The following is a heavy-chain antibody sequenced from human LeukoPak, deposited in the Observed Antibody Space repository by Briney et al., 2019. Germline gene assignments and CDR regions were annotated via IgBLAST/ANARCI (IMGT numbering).Heavy chain of an antibody. D-gene: IGHD2-15*01. V-gene: IGHV3-30-3*01. CDR1: GFPFSSYA. CDR3: AIGIVVVAAILGLWDY. J-gene: IGHJ4*02. Sequence: SGGSLRLSCAASGFPFSSYAMHWVRQAPGKELEWVAVISYDGSNKYYADSVKGRFTISRDNSKNTLYLQMNSQRAEDTAVYYCAIGIVVVAAILGLWDYWGQGTLLTVPS. CDR2: ISYDGSNK.